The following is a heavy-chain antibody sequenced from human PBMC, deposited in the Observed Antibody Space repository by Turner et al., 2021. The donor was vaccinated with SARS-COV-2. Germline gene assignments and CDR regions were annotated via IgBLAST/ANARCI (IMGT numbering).Heavy chain of an antibody. CDR3: ARHKEYQDGIPGNWFDP. J-gene: IGHJ5*02. D-gene: IGHD2-2*01. Sequence: QVHLQESGPGLVKPSETLSLTCALSGQPISSPGYFWSCIRQSPGKGVEELGSILFSGITLYYNPSLNSRVTMSIDTSKNHVSLILRSVTTTDTAVDYCARHKEYQDGIPGNWFDPWGRGTLVTVSS. CDR1: GQPISSPGYF. V-gene: IGHV4-39*01. CDR2: ILFSGIT.